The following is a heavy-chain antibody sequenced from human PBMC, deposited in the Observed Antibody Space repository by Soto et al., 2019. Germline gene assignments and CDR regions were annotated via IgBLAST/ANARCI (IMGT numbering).Heavy chain of an antibody. D-gene: IGHD2-2*01. Sequence: QVQLVQSGPEVKKPGSSVKVSCKTSGDTFKKFAISWVRQAPGQGPEWMGGIIPMFGTTKYTQKFQGRVTFTADKSTGTAYRGLPTLMSEDPPTYFCAGGFVPAAGPAPHSSPSGVDVGGKGTTVTFSS. CDR3: AGGFVPAAGPAPHSSPSGVDV. V-gene: IGHV1-69*06. CDR2: IIPMFGTT. J-gene: IGHJ6*04. CDR1: GDTFKKFA.